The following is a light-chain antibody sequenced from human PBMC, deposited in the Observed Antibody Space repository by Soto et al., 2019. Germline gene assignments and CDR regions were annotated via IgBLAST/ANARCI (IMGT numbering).Light chain of an antibody. J-gene: IGKJ1*01. CDR1: QNVLSD. CDR3: QQYNNWPPVT. V-gene: IGKV3-15*01. CDR2: GAT. Sequence: EILLTQSPATLSVSPGETATLSCRASQNVLSDLAWYQQKPGQAPRLLVYGATTRATDAPAKFRGRGSGTEFSLTISSLQSEDFAVYYCQQYNNWPPVTFGQGTKVEIK.